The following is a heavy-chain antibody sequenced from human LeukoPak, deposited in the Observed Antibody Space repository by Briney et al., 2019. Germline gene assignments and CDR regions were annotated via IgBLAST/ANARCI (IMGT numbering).Heavy chain of an antibody. D-gene: IGHD3-9*01. CDR2: IVVGSGNT. V-gene: IGHV1-58*02. Sequence: SVKVSCKASGFTFTSSAMQWVRQARGQRLEWIGWIVVGSGNTNYAQKFQERVTITRDMSASTAYMELSSLRSEDTAVYYCAVGGHYDILTGYPNPNWYFDLWGRGTLVTVSS. CDR3: AVGGHYDILTGYPNPNWYFDL. CDR1: GFTFTSSA. J-gene: IGHJ2*01.